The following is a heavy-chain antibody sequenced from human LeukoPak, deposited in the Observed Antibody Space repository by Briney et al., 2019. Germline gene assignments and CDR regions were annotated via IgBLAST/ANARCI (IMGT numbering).Heavy chain of an antibody. CDR1: GGSISSSSYY. D-gene: IGHD5-12*01. CDR2: IYYSGST. CDR3: ASLRYVAQPHFDY. Sequence: PLETLSLTCTVSGGSISSSSYYWGWIRQPPGKGLEWIGSIYYSGSTYYNPSLKSRVTISVDTSKNQFSLKLSSVTAADTAVYYCASLRYVAQPHFDYWGQGTLVTVSS. V-gene: IGHV4-39*01. J-gene: IGHJ4*02.